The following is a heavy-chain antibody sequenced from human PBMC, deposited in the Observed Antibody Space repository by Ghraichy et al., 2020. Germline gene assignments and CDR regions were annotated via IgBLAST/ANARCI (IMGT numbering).Heavy chain of an antibody. V-gene: IGHV3-66*01. J-gene: IGHJ3*02. CDR3: ASGLYYDILTGSNAFDI. Sequence: GGSLRLSCAASGFTVSSNYMSWVRQAPGKGLEWVSVIYSGGSTYYADSVKGRFTISRDNSKNTLYLQMNSLRAEDTAVYYCASGLYYDILTGSNAFDIWGQGTMVTVSS. D-gene: IGHD3-9*01. CDR1: GFTVSSNY. CDR2: IYSGGST.